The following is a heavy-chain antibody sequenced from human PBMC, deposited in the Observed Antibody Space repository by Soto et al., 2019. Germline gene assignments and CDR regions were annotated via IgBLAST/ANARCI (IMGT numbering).Heavy chain of an antibody. V-gene: IGHV1-69*02. D-gene: IGHD2-15*01. CDR2: IIPILGIA. CDR1: GGTVRSYT. Sequence: SVKVSCKPSGGTVRSYTISSVRQAPGQGLECMGRIIPILGIANYAQKFQGRVTITADKSTSTAYMELSSLRSEDTAVYYCASGTKKKGYCSGGSCYSGLFDYWGQGTLVTVSS. J-gene: IGHJ4*02. CDR3: ASGTKKKGYCSGGSCYSGLFDY.